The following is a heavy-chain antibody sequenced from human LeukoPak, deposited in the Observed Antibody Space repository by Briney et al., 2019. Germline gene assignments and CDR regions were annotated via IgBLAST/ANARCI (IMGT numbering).Heavy chain of an antibody. CDR3: VRDLGSSTSKD. D-gene: IGHD6-13*01. J-gene: IGHJ4*02. CDR1: GGSISGSSYY. CDR2: IYHSGTS. Sequence: SETLSLTCTVSGGSISGSSYYWGWIRQPPGKGLEWIGEIYHSGTSNYSPSLKSRVTISLDKSKNQFSLRLTSVTAADTAVYYCVRDLGSSTSKDWGQGTLVTVSS. V-gene: IGHV4-39*07.